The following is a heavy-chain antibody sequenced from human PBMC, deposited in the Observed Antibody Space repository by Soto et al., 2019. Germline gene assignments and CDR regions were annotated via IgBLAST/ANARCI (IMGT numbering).Heavy chain of an antibody. CDR1: GFTFSNAW. CDR3: TTDRSSGWQPFDY. J-gene: IGHJ4*02. V-gene: IGHV3-15*07. CDR2: IKSKTDGGTT. Sequence: GGSLRLSCAASGFTFSNAWMNWVRQAPGKGLEWVGRIKSKTDGGTTDYAAPVKGRFTISRDDSKNTLNLQMNSLKTEDTAVYYCTTDRSSGWQPFDYWGQGTLVTVSS. D-gene: IGHD6-19*01.